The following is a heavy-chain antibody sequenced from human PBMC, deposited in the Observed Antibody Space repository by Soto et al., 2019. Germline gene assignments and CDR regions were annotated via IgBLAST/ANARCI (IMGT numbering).Heavy chain of an antibody. J-gene: IGHJ6*02. CDR3: AKYSGRDYYGMDV. CDR2: ISYDGSNK. CDR1: GFTFSSYG. D-gene: IGHD1-26*01. Sequence: WGSLRFSCAGSGFTFSSYGMHWVRQAPGKGLEWVAVISYDGSNKYYADSVKGRFTISRDNSKNTLYLQMNSLRAEDTAVYYCAKYSGRDYYGMDVWGQGTTVTVSS. V-gene: IGHV3-30*18.